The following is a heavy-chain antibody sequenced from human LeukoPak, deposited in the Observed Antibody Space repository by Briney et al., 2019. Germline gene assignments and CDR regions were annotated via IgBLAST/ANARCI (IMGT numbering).Heavy chain of an antibody. CDR2: INGDGSVN. V-gene: IGHV3-7*01. D-gene: IGHD1-1*01. CDR3: AKGFYNDAIFDY. J-gene: IGHJ4*02. CDR1: GFTFSTYW. Sequence: GGSLRLSCAASGFTFSTYWINWVRQGPGKGLVWVANINGDGSVNHYVDSVRGRFTISRDNAKNSLYLQMNSLRAEDTAVFYCAKGFYNDAIFDYWGQGTLVTVSS.